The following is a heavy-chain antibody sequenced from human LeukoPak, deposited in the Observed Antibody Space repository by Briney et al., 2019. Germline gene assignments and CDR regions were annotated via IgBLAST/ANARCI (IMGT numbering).Heavy chain of an antibody. J-gene: IGHJ4*02. Sequence: SVKVPCKASGGTFSSYAISWVRQAPGQGLEWMGGIIPIFGTANYAQKFQGRVTITADESTSTAYMELSSLRSEDTAVYYCARVGGYDSSGYYSFDYWGQGTLVTVSS. CDR3: ARVGGYDSSGYYSFDY. V-gene: IGHV1-69*13. CDR1: GGTFSSYA. CDR2: IIPIFGTA. D-gene: IGHD3-22*01.